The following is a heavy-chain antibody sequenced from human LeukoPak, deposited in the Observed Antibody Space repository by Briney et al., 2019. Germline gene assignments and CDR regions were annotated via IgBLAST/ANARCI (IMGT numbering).Heavy chain of an antibody. CDR1: GFTFTSYA. Sequence: ASVKVSCKTSGFTFTSYAMHWVRQAPGQSLEWMGWINAGNGNTKYSQKFQGRVTITRDTSASTVYMELSGLRSEDTAVYYCAREAWGSSRSNYWGQGTLVTVSP. V-gene: IGHV1-3*01. CDR3: AREAWGSSRSNY. J-gene: IGHJ4*02. D-gene: IGHD6-13*01. CDR2: INAGNGNT.